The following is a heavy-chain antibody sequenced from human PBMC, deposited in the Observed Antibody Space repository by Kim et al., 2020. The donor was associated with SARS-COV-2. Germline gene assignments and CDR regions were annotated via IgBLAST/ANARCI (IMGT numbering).Heavy chain of an antibody. V-gene: IGHV3-15*01. CDR2: LKSKTDGGST. CDR3: TTDLHDYGDYDY. J-gene: IGHJ4*02. Sequence: GGSLRLSCAASGFTFSNAWMSWVRQAPGKGLEWVGRLKSKTDGGSTDYAAPVKGRFTISRDDSKYTLYLQMNSLKTEDTAVYYCTTDLHDYGDYDYWGQGTLVTVSS. D-gene: IGHD4-17*01. CDR1: GFTFSNAW.